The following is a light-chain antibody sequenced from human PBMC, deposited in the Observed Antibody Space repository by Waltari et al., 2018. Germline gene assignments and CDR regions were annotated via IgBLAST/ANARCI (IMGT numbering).Light chain of an antibody. CDR3: CSFTSRSTWV. V-gene: IGLV2-14*01. Sequence: QSALTQPASVSGSPGQSITISCTGTSSDGGGYNYVSWYQQHPGKAPKLLIFDVSNRPSGVSNRFSGSKSGNTASLTISGLQAEDESDYYCCSFTSRSTWVFGGGTKVTVL. J-gene: IGLJ3*02. CDR1: SSDGGGYNY. CDR2: DVS.